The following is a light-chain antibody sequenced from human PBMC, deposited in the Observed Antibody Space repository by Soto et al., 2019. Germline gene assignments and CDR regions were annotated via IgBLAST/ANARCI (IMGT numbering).Light chain of an antibody. J-gene: IGKJ1*01. Sequence: ETLVTQSPDTLSVSLGERATLSCRASQSLRSSLAWYQQKPGQAPRLLIYDASTRATGIPARFSGSGSGTDFTLTISSLQSEDFAVYYCQQYSNWPQTFGQGTKVDIK. CDR1: QSLRSS. CDR3: QQYSNWPQT. V-gene: IGKV3-15*01. CDR2: DAS.